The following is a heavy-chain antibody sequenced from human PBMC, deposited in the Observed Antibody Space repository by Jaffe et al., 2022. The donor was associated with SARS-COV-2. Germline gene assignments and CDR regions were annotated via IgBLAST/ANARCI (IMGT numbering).Heavy chain of an antibody. CDR3: VFTLRADQYCSGGSCYPTEYMITFGGRDY. Sequence: QVQLVESGGGVVQPGRSLRLSCAASGFTFSSYAMHWVRQAPGKGLEWVAVISYDGSNKYYADSVKGRFTISRDNSKNTLYLQMNSLRAEDTAVYYCVFTLRADQYCSGGSCYPTEYMITFGGRDYWGQGTLVTVSS. J-gene: IGHJ4*02. D-gene: IGHD2-15*01. CDR1: GFTFSSYA. V-gene: IGHV3-30-3*01. CDR2: ISYDGSNK.